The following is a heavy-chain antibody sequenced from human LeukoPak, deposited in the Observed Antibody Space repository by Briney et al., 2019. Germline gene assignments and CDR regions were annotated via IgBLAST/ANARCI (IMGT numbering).Heavy chain of an antibody. CDR2: ISSSGSTI. Sequence: GGSLRLSCAASGFTFSDYYMSWIRQAPGKGLEWVSYISSSGSTIYYADSVKGRFTISRDNAKNSLYLQMSSLRAEDTAVYYCATRNYGDSYGAFDIWGRGTMVTVSS. V-gene: IGHV3-11*04. CDR3: ATRNYGDSYGAFDI. CDR1: GFTFSDYY. D-gene: IGHD4-17*01. J-gene: IGHJ3*02.